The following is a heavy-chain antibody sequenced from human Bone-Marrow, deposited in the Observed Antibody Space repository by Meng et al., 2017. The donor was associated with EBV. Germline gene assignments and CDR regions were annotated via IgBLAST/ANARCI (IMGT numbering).Heavy chain of an antibody. J-gene: IGHJ4*02. Sequence: TLKGSGPTVINPTQPLTLACTFAGFSLSTSGMGVAWIRQPPGKAREWLALIYWDDETRYSPALKNRLTVTKDSSKNQVVFRMANLDPADTATYYCAHRRSDSGWFGYWGQGTLVTVSS. D-gene: IGHD6-19*01. CDR1: GFSLSTSGMG. CDR3: AHRRSDSGWFGY. CDR2: IYWDDET. V-gene: IGHV2-5*02.